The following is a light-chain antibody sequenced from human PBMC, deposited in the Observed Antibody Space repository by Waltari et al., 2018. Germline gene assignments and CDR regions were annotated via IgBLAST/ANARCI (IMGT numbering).Light chain of an antibody. CDR3: QHYISYSWT. Sequence: DIQMTQSPSTLSASVGDRVTITCRASQSLNDWLAWYQQKPGKAPKLLIYKASSLETGVPSRFIGSRSGTEFTLTISSLQPDDFATYYCQHYISYSWTFGQGTKVEIK. CDR2: KAS. V-gene: IGKV1-5*03. CDR1: QSLNDW. J-gene: IGKJ1*01.